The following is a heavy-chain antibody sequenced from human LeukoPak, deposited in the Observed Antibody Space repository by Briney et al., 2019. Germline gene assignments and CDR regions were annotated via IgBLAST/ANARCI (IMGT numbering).Heavy chain of an antibody. J-gene: IGHJ5*01. V-gene: IGHV4-39*01. D-gene: IGHD5-18*01. CDR1: GGSISSSSYY. CDR3: ARSGGYSFGYADS. CDR2: IYYSGST. Sequence: SETLSLTCTVSGGSISSSSYYWGWIRQPPGKGLEWIGSIYYSGSTYYNPSLKSRVTISVDTSKNQFSLKLSSVTAADTAVYYCARSGGYSFGYADSWGQGTLVTVSS.